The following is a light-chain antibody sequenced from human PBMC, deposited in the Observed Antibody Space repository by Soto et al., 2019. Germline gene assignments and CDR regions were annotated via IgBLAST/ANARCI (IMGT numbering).Light chain of an antibody. CDR1: QSVLYTSNNKNY. Sequence: DIVMTQSPGSLAVSLGERATINCKSSQSVLYTSNNKNYLAWYQQKTGQPPKLLIYWASARESGVPDRFSGSGSGTEFTLTIRSLQAEDVAVYYCQQYYGSPYTFGQGTKLEIK. J-gene: IGKJ2*01. CDR2: WAS. CDR3: QQYYGSPYT. V-gene: IGKV4-1*01.